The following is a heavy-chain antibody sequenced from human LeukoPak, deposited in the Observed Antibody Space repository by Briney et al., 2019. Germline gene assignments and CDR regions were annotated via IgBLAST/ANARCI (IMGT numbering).Heavy chain of an antibody. CDR3: ASWYGAPRNCVDN. CDR2: IWYDGSNK. CDR1: GFIFRNYG. V-gene: IGHV3-33*01. D-gene: IGHD4-17*01. Sequence: SGGSLRLSCAASGFIFRNYGMPWVRQAPGKGLEWVAVIWYDGSNKYYADSVKGRFTISRDNSKNTLYLQMSSLRAEDTAVYYCASWYGAPRNCVDNWGQGTLVSVSS. J-gene: IGHJ4*02.